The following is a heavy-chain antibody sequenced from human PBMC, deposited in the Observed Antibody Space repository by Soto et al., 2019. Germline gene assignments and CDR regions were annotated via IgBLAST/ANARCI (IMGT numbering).Heavy chain of an antibody. CDR3: ARGLTIFGWFEP. CDR1: GYLFTTYA. V-gene: IGHV1-3*01. J-gene: IGHJ5*02. Sequence: QVQLVQSGAEVKKPGASVKVTCKASGYLFTTYAVHWERQAPGQGIEWMGWINGGNGHTKYSQKFQGRVTLPRDTSATTAYMGLGSLRSEETAIYYCARGLTIFGWFEPWGQGPLVTVSS. D-gene: IGHD3-3*01. CDR2: INGGNGHT.